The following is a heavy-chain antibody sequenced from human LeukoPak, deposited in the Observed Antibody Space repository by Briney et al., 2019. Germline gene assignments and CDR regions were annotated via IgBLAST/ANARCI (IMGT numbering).Heavy chain of an antibody. CDR2: IYYSGST. CDR1: GGSFSGYY. CDR3: ARSGYDFWSGYYDWFDP. V-gene: IGHV4-59*01. Sequence: SETLSLTCAVYGGSFSGYYWSWIRQPPGKGLEWIGYIYYSGSTNYNPSLKSRVTISVDTSKNQFSLKLSSVTAADTAVFYCARSGYDFWSGYYDWFDPWGQGTLVTVSS. D-gene: IGHD3-3*01. J-gene: IGHJ5*02.